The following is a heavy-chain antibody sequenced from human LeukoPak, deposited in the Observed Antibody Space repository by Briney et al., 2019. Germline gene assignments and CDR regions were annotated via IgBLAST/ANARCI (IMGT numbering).Heavy chain of an antibody. J-gene: IGHJ4*02. Sequence: RASVKVSCKASGYTFTSYGISWVRQAPGQGLEWMGWISPYNGNTDYAQKLQGRVTIATDTSTSTAYMEPRSLRSDDTAVYYCARNRGYSYGYGDYWGQGTLVTVSS. CDR1: GYTFTSYG. CDR3: ARNRGYSYGYGDY. D-gene: IGHD5-18*01. CDR2: ISPYNGNT. V-gene: IGHV1-18*01.